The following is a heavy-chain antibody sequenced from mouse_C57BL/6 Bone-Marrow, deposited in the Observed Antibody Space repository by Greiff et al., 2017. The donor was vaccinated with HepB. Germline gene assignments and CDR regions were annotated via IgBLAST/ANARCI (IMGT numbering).Heavy chain of an antibody. Sequence: QVQLQQSGAELAKPGASVKLSCKASGYTFTSYWMHWVKQRPGQGLEWIGYINPSSGYTKSNQKFKDKATLTADKSSSTAYMQLSSLTYEDSAVYYCEREGTTVVARNWFAYWGQGTLVTVTA. CDR1: GYTFTSYW. CDR2: INPSSGYT. V-gene: IGHV1-7*01. CDR3: EREGTTVVARNWFAY. D-gene: IGHD1-1*01. J-gene: IGHJ3*01.